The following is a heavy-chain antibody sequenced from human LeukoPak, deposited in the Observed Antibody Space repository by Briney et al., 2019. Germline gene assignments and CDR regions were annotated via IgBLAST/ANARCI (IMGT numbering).Heavy chain of an antibody. Sequence: GGSLRLSCAVSGFTFSTHSMNWVRQASGKGLEWVSYIISSSNIIYYADSVKGRFTISRDNAKNSLYLQMNSLRAEDTAVYYCARAVGHGSGSPRLDVWGKGTTVTVSS. CDR2: IISSSNII. D-gene: IGHD3-10*01. J-gene: IGHJ6*04. V-gene: IGHV3-48*01. CDR1: GFTFSTHS. CDR3: ARAVGHGSGSPRLDV.